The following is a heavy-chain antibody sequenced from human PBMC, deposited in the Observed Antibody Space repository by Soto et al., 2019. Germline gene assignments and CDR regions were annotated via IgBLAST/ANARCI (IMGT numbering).Heavy chain of an antibody. D-gene: IGHD3-16*01. CDR1: GYTFTNFG. V-gene: IGHV1-18*01. CDR2: ISAYNGNT. J-gene: IGHJ4*02. CDR3: VRGGTPIDY. Sequence: QVQLVQSGAEVKKPGASVKVSCKTSGYTFTNFGLIWVRQAPGQGLEWMGWISAYNGNTNYAQNFQGRVTMTTDTSTSTAYRELRSLRSADTSVYYCVRGGTPIDYWGQGTLVTVSS.